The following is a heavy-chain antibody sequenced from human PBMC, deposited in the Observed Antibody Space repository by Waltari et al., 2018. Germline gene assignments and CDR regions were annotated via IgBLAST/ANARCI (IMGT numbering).Heavy chain of an antibody. CDR3: ARDWGTPYYYDSSGYYRDY. D-gene: IGHD3-22*01. CDR1: GGSISSYY. V-gene: IGHV4-59*01. CDR2: IYSRGST. Sequence: QVQLQESGPGLVKPSETLSLTCTVSGGSISSYYWTWIRQPPGQGLRWIGYIYSRGSTNYNPSLTRRVTIPVDTSKPQFSLKLSSVTAADTAVYYCARDWGTPYYYDSSGYYRDYWGQGTLVTVSS. J-gene: IGHJ4*02.